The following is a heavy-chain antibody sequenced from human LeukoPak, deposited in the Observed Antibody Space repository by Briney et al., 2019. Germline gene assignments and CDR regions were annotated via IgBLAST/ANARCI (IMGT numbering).Heavy chain of an antibody. CDR3: ARAKKRSGRSRNFYLDV. V-gene: IGHV4-4*07. D-gene: IGHD1-26*01. CDR2: IYTSGTTT. CDR1: GDSISSYY. Sequence: SETLSLTCTVSGDSISSYYWSWIRQPAGKGLEWIGRIYTSGTTTNSNPSLKSRVAISLDTSKNHFSLKLSSVTAADTAVYYCARAKKRSGRSRNFYLDVWGKGTTVTVSS. J-gene: IGHJ6*03.